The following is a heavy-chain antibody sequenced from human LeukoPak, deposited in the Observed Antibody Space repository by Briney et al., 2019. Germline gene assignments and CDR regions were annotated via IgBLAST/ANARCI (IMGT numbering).Heavy chain of an antibody. Sequence: ASVKVSCKASGGTFSSYAISWVRQAPGQGLEWMGRIIPILGIANYAQKFQGRVTITADKSTSTAYMELSSLRSEDTAVYYCATEYYDILTGYRVHASDIWGQGTMVTVSS. D-gene: IGHD3-9*01. CDR3: ATEYYDILTGYRVHASDI. V-gene: IGHV1-69*04. J-gene: IGHJ3*02. CDR2: IIPILGIA. CDR1: GGTFSSYA.